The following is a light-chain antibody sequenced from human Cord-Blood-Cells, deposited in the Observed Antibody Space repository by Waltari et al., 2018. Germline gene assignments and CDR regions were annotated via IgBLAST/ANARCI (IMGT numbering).Light chain of an antibody. Sequence: QSALTQPASVSGSPGKSITISCTGTSSDVGGYNYVSWYQHHPGKAPKLVIYDVSNRPSGVSNRFSGSKSGNTASLTISGLQAEDEADYYCSSYTGSSTLVFGGGTKLTVL. CDR3: SSYTGSSTLV. V-gene: IGLV2-14*03. CDR1: SSDVGGYNY. CDR2: DVS. J-gene: IGLJ3*02.